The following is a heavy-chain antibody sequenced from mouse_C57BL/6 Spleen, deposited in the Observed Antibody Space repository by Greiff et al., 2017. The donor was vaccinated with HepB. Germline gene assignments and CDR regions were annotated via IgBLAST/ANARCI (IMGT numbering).Heavy chain of an antibody. V-gene: IGHV1-81*01. Sequence: QVQLKASGAVLARPGASVKLSCKASGYTFTSYGISWVKQSTGQGLEWIGGIYPRSGNTYYNEKFKGKATLTADKSSSTAYMELRELTSEDSAVYFCASRQPMDYWGQGTSVTVAS. CDR3: ASRQPMDY. J-gene: IGHJ4*01. CDR2: IYPRSGNT. D-gene: IGHD3-2*01. CDR1: GYTFTSYG.